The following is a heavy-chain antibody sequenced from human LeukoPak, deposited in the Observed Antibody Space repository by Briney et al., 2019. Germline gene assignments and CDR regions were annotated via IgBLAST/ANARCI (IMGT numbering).Heavy chain of an antibody. V-gene: IGHV3-72*01. D-gene: IGHD1-26*01. CDR3: ARRGSSGSYSY. CDR1: GFTFSDHN. CDR2: TRNKANSYTT. Sequence: GGSLRLSCAASGFTFSDHNMDWVRQAPGKGLEWVGRTRNKANSYTTEYAASVKGRFTISRDDSKNSLYLQMNSLKTEDTAVYYCARRGSSGSYSYWGQGTLVTVSS. J-gene: IGHJ4*02.